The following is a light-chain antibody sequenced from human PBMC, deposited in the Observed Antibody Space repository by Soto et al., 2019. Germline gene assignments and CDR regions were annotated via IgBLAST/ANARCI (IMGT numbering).Light chain of an antibody. CDR3: QQRNDWTRR. J-gene: IGKJ1*01. V-gene: IGKV3-11*01. CDR1: QSISRN. CDR2: GAS. Sequence: EIGLTQPLATLSLSKKETATLSYRASQSISRNLAWYQQKPGQAPRLLIYGASTRATGIPARFSGSGSGTDFTLTISSLEPEDFTVYYCQQRNDWTRRFGQVGKVDI.